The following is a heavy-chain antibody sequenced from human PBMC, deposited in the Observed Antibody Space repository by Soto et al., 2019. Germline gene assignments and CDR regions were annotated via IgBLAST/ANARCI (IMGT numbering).Heavy chain of an antibody. CDR3: ARGAVATVRFGY. CDR2: IYYSGST. CDR1: GGSVSSGSYY. J-gene: IGHJ4*02. V-gene: IGHV4-61*01. D-gene: IGHD4-4*01. Sequence: QVQLQESGPGLVKPSETLSLTCTVSGGSVSSGSYYWSWIRQPPGKGLEWIGYIYYSGSTNYNPSLKSRVTRSVDTSKNQCSLKLSSVTAADTAVYYCARGAVATVRFGYWGQGTLVTVSS.